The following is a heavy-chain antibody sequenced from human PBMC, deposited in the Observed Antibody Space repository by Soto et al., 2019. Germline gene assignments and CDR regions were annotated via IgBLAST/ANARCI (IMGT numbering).Heavy chain of an antibody. V-gene: IGHV1-3*01. J-gene: IGHJ4*02. Sequence: GSVQVSCPSSGYTFTSYAMHRVRQAPGQRLEWMGWINAGNGNTKYSQKFQGRVTITRDTSASTAYMELSSLRSEDTAVYYCAREEIAAAGYDYWGQGTLVTVSS. D-gene: IGHD6-13*01. CDR1: GYTFTSYA. CDR3: AREEIAAAGYDY. CDR2: INAGNGNT.